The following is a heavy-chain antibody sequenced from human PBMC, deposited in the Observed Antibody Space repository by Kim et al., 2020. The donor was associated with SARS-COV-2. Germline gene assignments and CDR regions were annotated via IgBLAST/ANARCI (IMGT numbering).Heavy chain of an antibody. D-gene: IGHD3-3*01. J-gene: IGHJ6*02. Sequence: VKGRFTISRDNSKNTLYLQMNSLRAEDTAVYYCAREGSGYYRYSYYGMDVWGQGTTVTVSS. V-gene: IGHV3-30*07. CDR3: AREGSGYYRYSYYGMDV.